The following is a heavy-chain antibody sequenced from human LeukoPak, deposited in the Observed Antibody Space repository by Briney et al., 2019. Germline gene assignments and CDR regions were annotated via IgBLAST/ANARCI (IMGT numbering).Heavy chain of an antibody. CDR1: GCSISSYY. CDR3: ARVSVGGSGSYYYYYYYYMDV. D-gene: IGHD3-10*01. J-gene: IGHJ6*03. Sequence: SETLSLTCTVSGCSISSYYWSWIRQPPGRGLEWIGYIYYSGSTNYNPSLKSRVTISVDTSKNQFSLKLSSVTAADTGVYYCARVSVGGSGSYYYYYYYYMDVWGKGTTVTVSS. V-gene: IGHV4-59*01. CDR2: IYYSGST.